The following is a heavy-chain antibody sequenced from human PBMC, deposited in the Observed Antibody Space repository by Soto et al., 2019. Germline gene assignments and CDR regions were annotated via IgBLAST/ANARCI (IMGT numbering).Heavy chain of an antibody. J-gene: IGHJ3*02. CDR1: GFTFGSYA. CDR2: ISGSGGST. Sequence: GGSLRLSCAASGFTFGSYAVSWVRQAPGKGLEWVSAISGSGGSTYYADSVKGRFTISRDNSKNTLYLQMNSLRAEDTAVYYCARARDYYDSSGYYDAFDIWGQGTMVTVSS. CDR3: ARARDYYDSSGYYDAFDI. V-gene: IGHV3-23*01. D-gene: IGHD3-22*01.